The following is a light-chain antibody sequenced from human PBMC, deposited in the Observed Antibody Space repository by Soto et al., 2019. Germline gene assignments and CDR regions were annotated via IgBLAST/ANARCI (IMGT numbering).Light chain of an antibody. Sequence: EVVMTQSPAALAVSPGERATLSCRASQSVSSNLAWYQQKPGQAPRLLIYDASHRATGIPARFSGSGSGTDFTLTISSLEPEDFAVYYCQQRYNWPRITCGQGTRLEIK. J-gene: IGKJ5*01. CDR1: QSVSSN. V-gene: IGKV3-11*01. CDR3: QQRYNWPRIT. CDR2: DAS.